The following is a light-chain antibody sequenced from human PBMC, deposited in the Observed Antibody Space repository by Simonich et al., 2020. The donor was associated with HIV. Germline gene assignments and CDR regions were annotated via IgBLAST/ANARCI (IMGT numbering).Light chain of an antibody. Sequence: DIVMTQSPDSLAVSLGERATINCQSSQSVLYSSNNKNYLAWYQQKPGQPPKLLIYWASTRESGVPDRFSASGSGTDFTLTISSLQAEDVALYYCQQYYSTPPTFGQGTKVEIK. CDR1: QSVLYSSNNKNY. CDR2: WAS. CDR3: QQYYSTPPT. J-gene: IGKJ1*01. V-gene: IGKV4-1*01.